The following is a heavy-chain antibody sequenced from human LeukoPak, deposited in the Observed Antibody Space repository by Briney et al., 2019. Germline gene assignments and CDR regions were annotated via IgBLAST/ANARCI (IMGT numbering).Heavy chain of an antibody. CDR2: IIPIFGTA. CDR1: GGTFSSYA. D-gene: IGHD6-19*01. CDR3: AIAVAGTGHFDY. J-gene: IGHJ4*02. V-gene: IGHV1-69*06. Sequence: SVKVSCKASGGTFSSYAISWVRQAPGQGLEWMGGIIPIFGTANYAQKFQGRVTITADKSTSTAYMELSSLRSEDTAVYYCAIAVAGTGHFDYWAREPWSPSPQ.